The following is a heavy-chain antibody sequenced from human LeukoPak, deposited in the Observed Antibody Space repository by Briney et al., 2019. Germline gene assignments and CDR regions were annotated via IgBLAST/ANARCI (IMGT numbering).Heavy chain of an antibody. J-gene: IGHJ4*02. Sequence: SETLSLTCTVSGGSASGRYWTWIRQPPGKGLEWIGYIHYDGRTNYNPSFKSRVIISLDTSNNQFSLNLKSVTAADTAAYYCARLVNYGYSDYWGQGTLVTVSS. CDR3: ARLVNYGYSDY. D-gene: IGHD3-22*01. CDR2: IHYDGRT. CDR1: GGSASGRY. V-gene: IGHV4-59*02.